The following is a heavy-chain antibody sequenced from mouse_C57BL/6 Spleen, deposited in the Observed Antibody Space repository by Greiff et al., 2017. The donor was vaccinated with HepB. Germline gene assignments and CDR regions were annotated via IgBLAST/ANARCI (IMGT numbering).Heavy chain of an antibody. CDR2: IYPGDGDT. CDR3: ARRGSLEYYAMDY. CDR1: GYAFSSSW. Sequence: QVQLKQSGPELVKPGASVKISCKASGYAFSSSWMNWAKQRPGKGLEWIGRIYPGDGDTNYNGKFKGKATLTADKSSSTAYMQLSSLTSEDSAVYFCARRGSLEYYAMDYWGQGTSVTVSS. V-gene: IGHV1-82*01. J-gene: IGHJ4*01.